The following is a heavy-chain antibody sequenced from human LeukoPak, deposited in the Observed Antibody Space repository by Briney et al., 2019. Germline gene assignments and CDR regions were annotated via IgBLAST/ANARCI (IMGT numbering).Heavy chain of an antibody. CDR3: ARDRRILRSAVAGTVGFDY. V-gene: IGHV4-31*03. J-gene: IGHJ4*02. CDR2: IYYSGST. Sequence: SQTQSLTCTVSGGSISSGGYYWSWIRQHPGKGLEWIGYIYYSGSTYYNPSLKSRVTISVDTSKNQFSLKLSSVTAADTAVYYCARDRRILRSAVAGTVGFDYCGQGTLVTVSS. CDR1: GGSISSGGYY. D-gene: IGHD6-19*01.